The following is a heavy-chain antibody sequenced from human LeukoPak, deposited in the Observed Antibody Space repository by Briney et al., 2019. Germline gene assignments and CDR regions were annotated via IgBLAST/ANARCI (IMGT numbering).Heavy chain of an antibody. CDR2: LYSHGAT. V-gene: IGHV3-53*01. Sequence: GGSLRLSCAASEFTVTYNYMTWVRQAPGKGLEWVSLLYSHGATNYADSVKGRFTISRDNAKNSLHLQMNSLRAEDTAVYYCASSRPIDYWGQGTLVTVSS. J-gene: IGHJ4*01. CDR3: ASSRPIDY. CDR1: EFTVTYNY.